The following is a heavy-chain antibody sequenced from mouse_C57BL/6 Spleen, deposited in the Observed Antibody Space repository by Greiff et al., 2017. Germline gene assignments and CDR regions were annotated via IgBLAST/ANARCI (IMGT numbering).Heavy chain of an antibody. Sequence: EVKLMESGGGLVQPGGSLSLSCAASGFTFTDYYMSWVRQPPGKALEWLGFIRNKANGYTTEYSASVKGRFTISRDNSQSIRYLQMNSLRAEDSATYYCARYYYGNAMDYGGQGTSVTVSS. V-gene: IGHV7-3*01. CDR2: IRNKANGYTT. D-gene: IGHD1-1*01. CDR1: GFTFTDYY. J-gene: IGHJ4*01. CDR3: ARYYYGNAMDY.